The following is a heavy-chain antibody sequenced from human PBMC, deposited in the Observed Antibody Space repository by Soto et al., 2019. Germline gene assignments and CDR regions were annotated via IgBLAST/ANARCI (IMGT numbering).Heavy chain of an antibody. CDR3: ARPGLGSSYFDY. J-gene: IGHJ4*02. Sequence: SETLSLTCTVSGGSISSSSYYWGWIRQPPGRGLEWIGSIYYSGSTYYNPSLKSRVTISVDTSKNQFSLKLSSVTAADTAVYYCARPGLGSSYFDYWGQGTLVTVSS. D-gene: IGHD6-6*01. CDR1: GGSISSSSYY. CDR2: IYYSGST. V-gene: IGHV4-39*01.